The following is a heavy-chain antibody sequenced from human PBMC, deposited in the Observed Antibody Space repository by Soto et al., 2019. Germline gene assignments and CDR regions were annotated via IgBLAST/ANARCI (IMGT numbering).Heavy chain of an antibody. Sequence: PGGSLRLSCAASGFTFSSYSMNWVRQAPGKGLEWVSSISSSSSYIYYADSVKGRFTISRDNAKNSLYLQMNSLRAEDTAVYYCAIAPGPRLHSSGPSWGQGTLVTV. CDR2: ISSSSSYI. V-gene: IGHV3-21*01. CDR1: GFTFSSYS. CDR3: AIAPGPRLHSSGPS. D-gene: IGHD6-19*01. J-gene: IGHJ5*02.